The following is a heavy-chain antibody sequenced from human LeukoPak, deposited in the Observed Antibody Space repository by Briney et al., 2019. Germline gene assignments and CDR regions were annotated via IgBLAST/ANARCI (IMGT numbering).Heavy chain of an antibody. J-gene: IGHJ6*03. CDR3: ASTRPPYSSSWYYYYYYMDV. CDR1: GGSISSYY. V-gene: IGHV4-4*07. D-gene: IGHD6-13*01. Sequence: PSETLSLTCTVSGGSISSYYWRWIRQPAGKGLEWIGRIYTSGSTNYNPSLKSRVTMSVDTSKNQFSLKLSSVTAADTAVYYCASTRPPYSSSWYYYYYYMDVWGKGTTVTVSS. CDR2: IYTSGST.